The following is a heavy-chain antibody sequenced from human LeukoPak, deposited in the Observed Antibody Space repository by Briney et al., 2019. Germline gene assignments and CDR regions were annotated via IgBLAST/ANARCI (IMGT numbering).Heavy chain of an antibody. Sequence: GSLRLSCAASGFTFSNYWMSWVRQAPGKGLEWGASIKQDGSEKYCVDSVKGRFTISRDNAKTSLYLQMNSMRAEDTAVYYCAREPRVIGTPMVKATVDYWGQGTLVTVSS. V-gene: IGHV3-7*01. CDR1: GFTFSNYW. CDR2: IKQDGSEK. J-gene: IGHJ4*02. D-gene: IGHD5-18*01. CDR3: AREPRVIGTPMVKATVDY.